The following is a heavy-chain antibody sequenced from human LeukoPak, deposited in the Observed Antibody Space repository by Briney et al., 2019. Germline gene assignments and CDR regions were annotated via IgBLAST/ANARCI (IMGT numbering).Heavy chain of an antibody. V-gene: IGHV3-23*01. CDR2: ISGSGGST. CDR3: AKDLAGSGYDFDY. CDR1: GFTFSSYA. Sequence: GGSLRLSCSASGFTFSSYAMSWVRQAPGKGLEWVSAISGSGGSTYYADSVKGRFTISRDNSKSTLDLQMNSLRAEDTAVYYCAKDLAGSGYDFDYWGQGTLVTVSS. J-gene: IGHJ4*02. D-gene: IGHD5-12*01.